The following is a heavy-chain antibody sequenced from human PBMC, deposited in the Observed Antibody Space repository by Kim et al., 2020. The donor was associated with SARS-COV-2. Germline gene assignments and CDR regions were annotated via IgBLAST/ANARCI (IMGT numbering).Heavy chain of an antibody. CDR3: ARELIVVVPAARYALDY. V-gene: IGHV3-74*01. CDR1: GFTFSSYW. Sequence: GGSLRLSCAASGFTFSSYWMHWVRQAPGKGLVWVSRINSDGSSTSYADSVKGRFTISRDNAKNTLYLQMNSLRAEDTAVYYCARELIVVVPAARYALDYWGQGTLVTVSS. CDR2: INSDGSST. J-gene: IGHJ4*02. D-gene: IGHD2-2*01.